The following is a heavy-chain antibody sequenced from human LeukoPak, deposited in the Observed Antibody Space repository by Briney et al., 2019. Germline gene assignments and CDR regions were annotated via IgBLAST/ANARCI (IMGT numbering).Heavy chain of an antibody. V-gene: IGHV3-30*03. CDR3: ARDRLIVGRSSFDY. D-gene: IGHD1-26*01. CDR1: GFIFSNYD. Sequence: GGSLRLSCAASGFIFSNYDMHWVRQAPGKGLEWVAVISSDGSYRNHADSVKGRFTISRDNSKNTLYLQMNSLRAEDTAVYYCARDRLIVGRSSFDYWGQGTLVTVSS. CDR2: ISSDGSYR. J-gene: IGHJ4*02.